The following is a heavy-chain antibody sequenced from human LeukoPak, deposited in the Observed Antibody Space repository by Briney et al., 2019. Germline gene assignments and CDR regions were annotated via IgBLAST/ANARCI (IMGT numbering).Heavy chain of an antibody. CDR2: IDGTGATT. CDR1: GFSFSSYA. D-gene: IGHD6-19*01. CDR3: AKEEVGAVAGRFDH. V-gene: IGHV3-23*01. J-gene: IGHJ4*02. Sequence: GGSLRLSCAASGFSFSSYAMTWVRQAPGKGLEWVSGIDGTGATTYYADSVKGRFTISRDNSKNTLYLQMNSLRAEDTAVYYCAKEEVGAVAGRFDHWGQGTLVTVSS.